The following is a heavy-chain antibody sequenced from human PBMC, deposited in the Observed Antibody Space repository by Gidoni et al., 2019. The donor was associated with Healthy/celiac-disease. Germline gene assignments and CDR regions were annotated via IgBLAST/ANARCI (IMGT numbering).Heavy chain of an antibody. CDR3: TRVIPMATMTLPPRD. CDR1: GFTFGDYA. V-gene: IGHV3-49*03. CDR2: IRSKAYGGTT. J-gene: IGHJ4*02. Sequence: RLSCTASGFTFGDYAMSWFRQAPGKGLEWVGFIRSKAYGGTTEYAASVKGRFTISRDDSKSIAYLQMNSLKTEDTAVYYCTRVIPMATMTLPPRDWGQGTLVTVSS. D-gene: IGHD5-12*01.